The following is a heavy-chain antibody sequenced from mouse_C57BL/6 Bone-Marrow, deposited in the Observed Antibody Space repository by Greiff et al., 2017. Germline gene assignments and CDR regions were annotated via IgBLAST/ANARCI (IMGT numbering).Heavy chain of an antibody. V-gene: IGHV5-17*01. CDR2: ISSGSSTI. CDR1: GFTFSDYG. Sequence: EVKVVESGGGLVKPGGSLKLSCAASGFTFSDYGMHWVRQAPEQGLEWVAYISSGSSTIYYADTVKGRFTISRDNAKNTLFLQMTSLRSEDTAMYYCARHPYYGSSYGYFDYWGQGTTLTVSS. CDR3: ARHPYYGSSYGYFDY. J-gene: IGHJ2*01. D-gene: IGHD1-1*01.